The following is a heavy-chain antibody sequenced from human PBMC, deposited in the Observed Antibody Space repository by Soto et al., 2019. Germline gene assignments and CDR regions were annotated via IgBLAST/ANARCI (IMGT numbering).Heavy chain of an antibody. CDR3: ARQEDYYDSSGYYPYYYYGMDV. CDR2: IYPADSDT. J-gene: IGHJ6*02. Sequence: GESLKISCQGSWYEVSTWHNFTSYWIAWVRQKPGEGLAWMGIIYPADSDTRYSPSFQGQVTISADKSINTVYLQWSSLKASDTAMYYCARQEDYYDSSGYYPYYYYGMDVWGQGTTVTVS. V-gene: IGHV5-51*01. D-gene: IGHD3-22*01. CDR1: WYEVSTWHNFTSYW.